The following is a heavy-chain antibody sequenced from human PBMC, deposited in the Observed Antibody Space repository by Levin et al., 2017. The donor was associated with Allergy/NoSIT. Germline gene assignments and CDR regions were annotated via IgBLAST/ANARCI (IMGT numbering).Heavy chain of an antibody. V-gene: IGHV3-66*04. CDR1: GFTVSSNY. CDR2: IYSGGST. J-gene: IGHJ5*02. CDR3: ARRIAGAGGVNWFDP. D-gene: IGHD6-19*01. Sequence: GESLKISCAASGFTVSSNYMSWVRQAPGKGLEWVSVIYSGGSTYYADSVKGRFTISRDNSKNTLYLQMNSLRAEDTAVYYCARRIAGAGGVNWFDPWGQGTLVTVSS.